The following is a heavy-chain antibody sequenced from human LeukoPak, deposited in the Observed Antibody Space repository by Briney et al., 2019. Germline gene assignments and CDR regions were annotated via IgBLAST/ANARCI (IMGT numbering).Heavy chain of an antibody. Sequence: GGSLRLSCAASGFAFNFYAMTWVRQTPGKGLEWVSTIRGVGTSTSYADSVKGRFTISRDTSKSTLYLQMNNLRAEDTAVYYCAKHSASDSGYWSDPWGQGTLVTVSS. V-gene: IGHV3-23*01. CDR2: IRGVGTST. D-gene: IGHD5-12*01. CDR3: AKHSASDSGYWSDP. CDR1: GFAFNFYA. J-gene: IGHJ5*02.